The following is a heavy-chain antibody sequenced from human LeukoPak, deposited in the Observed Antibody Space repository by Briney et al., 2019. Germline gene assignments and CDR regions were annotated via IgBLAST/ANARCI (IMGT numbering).Heavy chain of an antibody. CDR3: SRGPHWGPHFDF. V-gene: IGHV1-2*02. J-gene: IGHJ4*02. CDR2: INPNGGGT. Sequence: RASVKVSCKASGFTFTAYYMHWVRQAPGQRLEWMGWINPNGGGTNYAQRFQGRVIMTWDTSISTASMELSWLRSDDTAVYYCSRGPHWGPHFDFWGQGTLVTVSS. D-gene: IGHD7-27*01. CDR1: GFTFTAYY.